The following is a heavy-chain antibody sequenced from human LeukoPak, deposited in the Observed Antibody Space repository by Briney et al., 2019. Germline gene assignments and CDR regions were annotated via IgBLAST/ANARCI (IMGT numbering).Heavy chain of an antibody. Sequence: PGGSLRLSCVASGFTFNNYAMHWVRQAPGKGLEWVSAISDSGNTYHADSVKGRFTISRDSSKNTLFLQMNRLRPEDAAVYYCAKAPVTTCRGAYCYPFDYWGQGTLVTVSS. CDR2: ISDSGNT. J-gene: IGHJ4*02. CDR1: GFTFNNYA. V-gene: IGHV3-23*01. D-gene: IGHD2-21*01. CDR3: AKAPVTTCRGAYCYPFDY.